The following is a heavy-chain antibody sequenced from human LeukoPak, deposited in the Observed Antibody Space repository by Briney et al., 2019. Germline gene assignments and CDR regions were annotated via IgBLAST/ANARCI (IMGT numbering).Heavy chain of an antibody. CDR3: ARDRVRGVLYMGCWFDP. CDR2: INTNTGNP. J-gene: IGHJ5*02. CDR1: GYTFTSYA. V-gene: IGHV7-4-1*02. D-gene: IGHD3-10*01. Sequence: ASVKVSCKASGYTFTSYAMNWVRQAPGQGLEWMGWINTNTGNPTYAQGFTGRFVFSLDTSVSTAYLQISSLKAEDTAVYYCARDRVRGVLYMGCWFDPWGQGTLVTVSS.